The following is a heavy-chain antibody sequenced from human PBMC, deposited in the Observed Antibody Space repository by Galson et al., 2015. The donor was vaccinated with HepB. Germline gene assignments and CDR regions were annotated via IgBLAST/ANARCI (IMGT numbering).Heavy chain of an antibody. V-gene: IGHV3-15*05. D-gene: IGHD5-18*01. J-gene: IGHJ6*03. CDR1: GFTFINAW. CDR3: AAMSLRVTPAALSSYYYYMDV. CDR2: IKSARHGGTT. Sequence: SLRLSCAASGFTFINAWMSWVRQAPGKGLGWVGRIKSARHGGTTEYAAPVKGRFTISRDDSQNTLFLQMTNLQTEDTAVYYCAAMSLRVTPAALSSYYYYMDVWGKGATVIVSS.